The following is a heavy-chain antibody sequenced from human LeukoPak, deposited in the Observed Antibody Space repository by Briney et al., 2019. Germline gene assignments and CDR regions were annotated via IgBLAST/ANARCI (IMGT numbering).Heavy chain of an antibody. D-gene: IGHD1-1*01. J-gene: IGHJ4*02. CDR1: GGSINIRNYY. CDR3: ARDRRQRDYFDF. Sequence: SETLSLTCTVSGGSINIRNYYWAWIRQPPGRQLEWIGSVYSSGSLYYNPSLKSRVTILVDTSKNQFSLKLNSVTAADTAVYYCARDRRQRDYFDFWGQGARVSVSS. CDR2: VYSSGSL. V-gene: IGHV4-39*07.